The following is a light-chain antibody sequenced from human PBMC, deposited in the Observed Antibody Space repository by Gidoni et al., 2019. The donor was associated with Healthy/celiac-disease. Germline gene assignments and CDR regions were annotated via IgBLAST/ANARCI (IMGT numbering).Light chain of an antibody. CDR1: QSISSY. V-gene: IGKV1-39*01. CDR3: QQSYSTPLT. Sequence: DIQMTQSPSSLSASVGDRVTITCRASQSISSYLNWYQQKPGKAPKLLIYAASSLQSGVPSRFSGSGSGTDSTLTISSLQPEDFATYYCQQSYSTPLTFGGETKVEIK. CDR2: AAS. J-gene: IGKJ4*01.